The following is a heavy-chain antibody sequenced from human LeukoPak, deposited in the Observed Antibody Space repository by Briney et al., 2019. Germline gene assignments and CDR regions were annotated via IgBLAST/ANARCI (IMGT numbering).Heavy chain of an antibody. CDR1: GFTFSTYW. J-gene: IGHJ6*04. Sequence: PGGSLRLSCAASGFTFSTYWMHWVRQAPGKGLVWVSRINPDGTTTSYADSVKGRFTISRDNAKDTVYLQMNSLRAEDTAVYYCARVGQSGSSWYWDVWGKGTTVTVSS. CDR2: INPDGTTT. V-gene: IGHV3-74*01. D-gene: IGHD6-13*01. CDR3: ARVGQSGSSWYWDV.